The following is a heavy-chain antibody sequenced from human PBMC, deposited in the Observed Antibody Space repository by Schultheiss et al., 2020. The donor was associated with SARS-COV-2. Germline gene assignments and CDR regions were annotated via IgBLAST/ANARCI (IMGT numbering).Heavy chain of an antibody. D-gene: IGHD3-10*01. J-gene: IGHJ6*02. CDR2: IYHSGST. Sequence: SETLSLTCAVSGGSISSSNWWSWVRQPPGKGLEWIGEIYHSGSTNYNPSLKSRVTISVDKSKNQFSLKLSSVTAADTAVYYCARLLWFGELSGYYYGMDVWGQGTTVTVSS. CDR1: GGSISSSNW. V-gene: IGHV4-4*02. CDR3: ARLLWFGELSGYYYGMDV.